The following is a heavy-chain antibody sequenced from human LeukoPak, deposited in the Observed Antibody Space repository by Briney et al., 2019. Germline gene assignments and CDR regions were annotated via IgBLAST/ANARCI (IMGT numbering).Heavy chain of an antibody. CDR3: AKKGSLVSPGNYFDY. Sequence: GGSLRLFCAASGFTFGSYAMSWVRQAPGQGLEWVSSLDESGTATYYADSVRGRFTMSRDNSKNTLSLQMDSLRAEDTATYYCAKKGSLVSPGNYFDYWGQGTQVTVSA. CDR1: GFTFGSYA. J-gene: IGHJ4*02. CDR2: LDESGTAT. D-gene: IGHD2-2*01. V-gene: IGHV3-23*05.